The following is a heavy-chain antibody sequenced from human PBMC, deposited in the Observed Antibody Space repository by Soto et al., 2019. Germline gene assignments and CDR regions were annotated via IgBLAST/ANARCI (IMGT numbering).Heavy chain of an antibody. CDR2: INPNSGGT. CDR1: GYTFTGFY. D-gene: IGHD3-9*01. J-gene: IGHJ6*02. CDR3: ARDPLDYDILTGYRAGSSGSGMDV. V-gene: IGHV1-2*02. Sequence: ASVKVSCKASGYTFTGFYMHWVRQAPGQGLEWMGWINPNSGGTNYAQKFQGRVTMTRDTSISTAYMELSRLRSDDTAVYYCARDPLDYDILTGYRAGSSGSGMDVWGQGTTVTVSS.